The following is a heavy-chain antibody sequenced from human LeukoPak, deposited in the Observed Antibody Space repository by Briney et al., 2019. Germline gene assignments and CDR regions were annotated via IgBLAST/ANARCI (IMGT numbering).Heavy chain of an antibody. CDR1: GGSISSGGYS. D-gene: IGHD3-16*01. Sequence: SETLSLTCAVSGGSISSGGYSWSWIRQPPGKGLEWIGYIYHSGSTYYNPSLKSRVTISVDRSENQFSLKLSSVTAADTAVYYCARGGGAYYYGMDVWGQGTTVTVSS. CDR3: ARGGGAYYYGMDV. V-gene: IGHV4-30-2*01. J-gene: IGHJ6*02. CDR2: IYHSGST.